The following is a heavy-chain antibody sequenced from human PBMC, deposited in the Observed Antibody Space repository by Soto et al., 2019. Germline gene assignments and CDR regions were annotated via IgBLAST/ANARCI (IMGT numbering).Heavy chain of an antibody. Sequence: TLSLTCTVSGGPISSYYWSWIRQPPGKGLEWIGYIYYSGSTNYNPSLKSRVTISVDTSKNQFSLKLSSVTAADTAVYYCASFFRRSRGSSGYYSEYFQHWGQGTRVTASS. CDR1: GGPISSYY. J-gene: IGHJ1*01. CDR3: ASFFRRSRGSSGYYSEYFQH. CDR2: IYYSGST. D-gene: IGHD3-22*01. V-gene: IGHV4-59*01.